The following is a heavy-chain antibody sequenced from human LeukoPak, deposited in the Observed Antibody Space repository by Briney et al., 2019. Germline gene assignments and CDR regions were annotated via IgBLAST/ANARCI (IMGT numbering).Heavy chain of an antibody. D-gene: IGHD6-19*01. CDR2: ISGSGGST. Sequence: GGSLRLSCAASGFTFSSYAMSWVRQAPGKGLEWVSSISGSGGSTYYAHSVKGRVTIYRDNSKNTLYLQMNSQSGEDPAVYYWAKVSGGGSVWYTGGYFYYWGQGTLVTVSS. J-gene: IGHJ4*02. CDR3: AKVSGGGSVWYTGGYFYY. V-gene: IGHV3-23*01. CDR1: GFTFSSYA.